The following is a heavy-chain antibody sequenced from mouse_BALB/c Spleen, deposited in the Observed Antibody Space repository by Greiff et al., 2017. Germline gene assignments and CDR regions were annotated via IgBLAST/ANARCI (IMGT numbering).Heavy chain of an antibody. CDR1: GFSLTGYG. Sequence: VKLQESGPGLVAPSQSLSITCTVSGFSLTGYGVNWVRQPPGKGLEWLGMIWGDGSTDYNSALKSRLSISKDNSKSQVFLKMNSLQTDDTARYYCAREGGNYEDAMDYWGQGTSVTVSS. CDR3: AREGGNYEDAMDY. D-gene: IGHD2-1*01. V-gene: IGHV2-6-7*01. J-gene: IGHJ4*01. CDR2: IWGDGST.